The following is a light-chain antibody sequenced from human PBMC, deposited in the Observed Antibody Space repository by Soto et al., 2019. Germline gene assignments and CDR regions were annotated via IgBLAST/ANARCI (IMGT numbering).Light chain of an antibody. CDR2: QAS. Sequence: IPLTQSPSTLSASVGDRVTITCRASRSLQTWLAWYQQKPGKVHKLLIYQASSLQNGVPARFIGSGSGTEFTLTIRSLQPDDFATYYCQQYNGYSHSFGQGTKVDIK. CDR3: QQYNGYSHS. CDR1: RSLQTW. V-gene: IGKV1-5*03. J-gene: IGKJ2*01.